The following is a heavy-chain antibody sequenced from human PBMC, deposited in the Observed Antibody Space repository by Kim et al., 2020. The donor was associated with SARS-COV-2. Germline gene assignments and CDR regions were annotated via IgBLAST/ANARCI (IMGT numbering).Heavy chain of an antibody. CDR1: GFTFSAYD. CDR2: ITKSSTTI. D-gene: IGHD3-16*01. CDR3: VRDRMGGAFDM. V-gene: IGHV3-48*02. J-gene: IGHJ3*02. Sequence: GGSLRLSCATSGFTFSAYDMNWVRQAPGKGLEWLSFITKSSTTIYYADSVEGRFTISRDKNSLFLQMNSLRDEDTALYYCVRDRMGGAFDMWGQGTMVTV.